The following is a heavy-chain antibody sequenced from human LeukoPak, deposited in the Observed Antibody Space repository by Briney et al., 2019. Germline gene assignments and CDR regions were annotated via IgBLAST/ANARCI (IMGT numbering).Heavy chain of an antibody. CDR3: AKDKGPSYPYNWFDP. Sequence: GGSLRLSCAASGFXFSSYGIHWVRQAPGKGLEWVAVISYDGSNKYYADSVKGRFTISRDNSKNTLYLQMNSLRAEDTAVYYCAKDKGPSYPYNWFDPWGQGTLVTVSS. J-gene: IGHJ5*02. D-gene: IGHD3-16*02. CDR2: ISYDGSNK. V-gene: IGHV3-30*18. CDR1: GFXFSSYG.